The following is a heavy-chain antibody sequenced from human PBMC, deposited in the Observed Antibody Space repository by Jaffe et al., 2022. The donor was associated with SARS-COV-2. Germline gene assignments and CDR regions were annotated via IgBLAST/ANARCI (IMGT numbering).Heavy chain of an antibody. V-gene: IGHV4-4*02. J-gene: IGHJ6*02. CDR3: ARATYRGTYGMDV. Sequence: QVQLQESGPGLVKPSGTLSLTCAVSGDSISNNYWWTWVRQPPGEGLEWIGEIHRTGSTNYNPSLKSRVSISLEKSKNQFSLKVTSVTAADTAVYYCARATYRGTYGMDVWGQGTTVTVSS. D-gene: IGHD3-16*01. CDR2: IHRTGST. CDR1: GDSISNNYW.